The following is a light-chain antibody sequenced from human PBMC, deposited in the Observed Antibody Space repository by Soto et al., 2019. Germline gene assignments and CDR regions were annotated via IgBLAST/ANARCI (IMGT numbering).Light chain of an antibody. CDR1: QDISNF. CDR3: QNYKSAPSLT. V-gene: IGKV1-27*01. CDR2: AAS. Sequence: DIQMTQSPSSLSASVGDIVTITCRASQDISNFLAWYQHKPGKVPKLLIYAASTLQSGVPSRFSGSGSGTDFTLTISSLQPEDGATYYCQNYKSAPSLTFGGGTKVEIK. J-gene: IGKJ4*01.